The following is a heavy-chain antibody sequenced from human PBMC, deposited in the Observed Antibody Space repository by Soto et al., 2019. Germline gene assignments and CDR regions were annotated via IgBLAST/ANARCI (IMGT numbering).Heavy chain of an antibody. CDR2: ISGSGGST. J-gene: IGHJ4*02. Sequence: GGSLRLSCAASGFTFSSYAMSWVRQAPGKGLEWVSAISGSGGSTYYADSVKGRFNISRDTYKNTLYLQMNSLRAEDTAVYYCAKDAAVPTRYCSSTSCYYYFDYWGQGTLVTVSS. V-gene: IGHV3-23*01. CDR1: GFTFSSYA. CDR3: AKDAAVPTRYCSSTSCYYYFDY. D-gene: IGHD2-2*01.